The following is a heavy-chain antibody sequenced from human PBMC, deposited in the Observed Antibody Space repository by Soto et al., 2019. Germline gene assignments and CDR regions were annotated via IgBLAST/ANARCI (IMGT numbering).Heavy chain of an antibody. CDR2: FDPEDGET. V-gene: IGHV1-24*01. CDR1: GYTLTELS. J-gene: IGHJ6*02. Sequence: ASVKVSCKVSGYTLTELSMHWVRQAPGKGLEWMGGFDPEDGETIYAQKFQGRVTMTEDTSTDTAYMELSSLRSEDTAVYYCATGSRNRVPPYSYYGMDVWGQGTTVTVSS. CDR3: ATGSRNRVPPYSYYGMDV.